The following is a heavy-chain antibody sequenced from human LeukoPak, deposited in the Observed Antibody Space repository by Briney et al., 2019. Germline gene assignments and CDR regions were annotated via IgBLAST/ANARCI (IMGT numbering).Heavy chain of an antibody. CDR3: ARSMGSSDSLSLDDFWSGYYYYYYYGMDV. V-gene: IGHV3-21*01. CDR1: GFTFSSYS. J-gene: IGHJ6*02. CDR2: ISSSSSYI. Sequence: PGGSLRLSCAASGFTFSSYSMNWVRQAPGKGLEWVSSISSSSSYIYYADSVKGRFTISRDNAKNSLYLQMNSLRAEDTAVYYCARSMGSSDSLSLDDFWSGYYYYYYYGMDVWGQGTTVTVSS. D-gene: IGHD3-3*01.